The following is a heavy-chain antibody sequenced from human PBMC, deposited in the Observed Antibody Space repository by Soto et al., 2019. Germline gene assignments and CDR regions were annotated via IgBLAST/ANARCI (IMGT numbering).Heavy chain of an antibody. J-gene: IGHJ5*02. Sequence: SETLSLTCSVSGGTISGYYWTWIRQPAGKGLEWIGRTYSSGNTKYNPSLQSRVTMSLDTSNNQFSLRLTSVTAADTAVYYCARGQRFSDWFDPWGQGTLVTVSS. CDR2: TYSSGNT. V-gene: IGHV4-4*07. CDR3: ARGQRFSDWFDP. CDR1: GGTISGYY. D-gene: IGHD3-3*01.